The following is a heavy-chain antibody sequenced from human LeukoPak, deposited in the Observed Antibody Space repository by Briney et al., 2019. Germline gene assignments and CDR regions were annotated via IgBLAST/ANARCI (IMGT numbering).Heavy chain of an antibody. D-gene: IGHD6-13*01. Sequence: GGSLRLSCAASGFTFSSYAMSWVRQAPGKGLEWVSAISGSGGSTYYADSVKGRFTISRDNSKNTLYLQMNSLRAEDTAVYYCAKEGVNSSSWGYYYYYYMDVWGKGTTVTVSS. CDR2: ISGSGGST. CDR1: GFTFSSYA. V-gene: IGHV3-23*01. CDR3: AKEGVNSSSWGYYYYYYMDV. J-gene: IGHJ6*03.